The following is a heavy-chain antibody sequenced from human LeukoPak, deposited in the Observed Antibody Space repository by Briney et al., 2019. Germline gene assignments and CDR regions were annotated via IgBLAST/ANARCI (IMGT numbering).Heavy chain of an antibody. D-gene: IGHD2-2*01. Sequence: GESLKISCKGSGYSFTSHWIAWVRQMPGKGLEWMGIIYPGNPETRYSPSFQGQVTMSADKSIRTAYLQWSSLKASDTAIYYCARTMGTSTSSTLDYWGQGTLVTVSS. CDR1: GYSFTSHW. V-gene: IGHV5-51*01. CDR3: ARTMGTSTSSTLDY. J-gene: IGHJ4*02. CDR2: IYPGNPET.